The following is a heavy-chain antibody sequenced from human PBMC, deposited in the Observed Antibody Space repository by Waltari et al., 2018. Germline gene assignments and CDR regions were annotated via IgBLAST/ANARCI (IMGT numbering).Heavy chain of an antibody. V-gene: IGHV1-69*08. CDR1: GGTVRSDA. CDR2: IIPIFGTA. CDR3: ASRVYCSGGSCYPGTLAY. Sequence: QVQLVQSGAEVQKPGSSVKVSCKASGGTVRSDAIRWVGQGPGQGLEWMGRIIPIFGTANYAQKFPGRVTITADKSTSTAYMELSSLRSEDTAVYYCASRVYCSGGSCYPGTLAYWGQGTLVTVSS. J-gene: IGHJ4*02. D-gene: IGHD2-15*01.